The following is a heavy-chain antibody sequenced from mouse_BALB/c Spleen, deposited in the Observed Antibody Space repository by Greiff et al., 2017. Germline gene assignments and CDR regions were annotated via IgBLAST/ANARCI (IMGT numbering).Heavy chain of an antibody. CDR2: IYWDDDK. J-gene: IGHJ4*01. D-gene: IGHD2-3*01. CDR1: GFSLSTSGMG. CDR3: ARRPLYGYYDDYAMDY. Sequence: QVTLKVSGPGILQPSQTLSLTCSFSGFSLSTSGMGVSWIRQPSGKGLEWLAHIYWDDDKRYNPSLKSRLTISKDTSRNQVFLKSTSVDTAETATYYCARRPLYGYYDDYAMDYWGQGTSVTVSS. V-gene: IGHV8-12*01.